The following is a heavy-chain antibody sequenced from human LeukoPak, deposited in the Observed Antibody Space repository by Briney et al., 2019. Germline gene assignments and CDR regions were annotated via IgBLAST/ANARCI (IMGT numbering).Heavy chain of an antibody. V-gene: IGHV4-59*11. Sequence: SETLSLTCTVSGGSISSHYWSWIRQPPGKGLEWIGYIYYSGSTNYDPSLKSRVTISVDTSKNQFSLKLSSVTAADTAVYYCARGVTIFSPWGQGTLVTVSS. CDR3: ARGVTIFSP. CDR2: IYYSGST. CDR1: GGSISSHY. D-gene: IGHD3-9*01. J-gene: IGHJ5*02.